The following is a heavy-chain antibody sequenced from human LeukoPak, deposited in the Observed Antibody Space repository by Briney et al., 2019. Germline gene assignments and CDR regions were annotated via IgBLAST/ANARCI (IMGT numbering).Heavy chain of an antibody. CDR1: EFTFSSYA. CDR2: ISYDGSNK. V-gene: IGHV3-30-3*01. CDR3: ARVPKWELPFDY. Sequence: GRSLRLSCAASEFTFSSYAMHWVRQAPGKGLEWVAVISYDGSNKYYADSVKGRFTISRDNSKNTLYLQMNSLRAEDTAVYYCARVPKWELPFDYWGQGALVTVSS. D-gene: IGHD1-26*01. J-gene: IGHJ4*02.